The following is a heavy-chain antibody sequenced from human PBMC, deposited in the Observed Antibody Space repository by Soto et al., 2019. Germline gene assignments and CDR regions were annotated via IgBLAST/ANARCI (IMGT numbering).Heavy chain of an antibody. J-gene: IGHJ4*02. Sequence: SGPTLVNPPQTLTLTCTFSGFSLSTSGMCVSWIRQPPGKALEWLARIDWDDDKYYSTSLKTRLTISKDTSKNQVVLTMTNMDPVDTATYYCARISSGWVYFDYWGQGTLVTVSS. V-gene: IGHV2-70*11. CDR3: ARISSGWVYFDY. CDR1: GFSLSTSGMC. CDR2: IDWDDDK. D-gene: IGHD6-19*01.